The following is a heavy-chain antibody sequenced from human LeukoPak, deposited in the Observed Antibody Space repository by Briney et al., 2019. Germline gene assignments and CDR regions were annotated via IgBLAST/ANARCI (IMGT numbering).Heavy chain of an antibody. J-gene: IGHJ4*02. Sequence: SVTLSLTCTVSGGSISSYYWSWVQQPPGKGLEWIGYIYYSGSTNYNPSLKSRVTISVDTSKNQFSLKLGSVTAADTAVYYCARVWYSSSWYDYWGQGTLVTVSS. V-gene: IGHV4-59*01. CDR2: IYYSGST. CDR3: ARVWYSSSWYDY. CDR1: GGSISSYY. D-gene: IGHD6-13*01.